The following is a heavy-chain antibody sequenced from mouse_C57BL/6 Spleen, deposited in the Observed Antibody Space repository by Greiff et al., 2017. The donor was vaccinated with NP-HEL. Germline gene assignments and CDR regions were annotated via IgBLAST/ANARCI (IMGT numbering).Heavy chain of an antibody. CDR2: IWSDGST. CDR1: GFSLTSYG. V-gene: IGHV2-6-1*01. D-gene: IGHD2-1*01. Sequence: QVQLKESGPGLVAPSQSLSITCTVSGFSLTSYGVHWVRQPPGKGLEWLVVIWSDGSTTYNSALKSRLSISKDNSKSQVFLKMNSLQTDDTAMYYCSRHEGNYMNAMDYWGQGTSVTVSS. J-gene: IGHJ4*01. CDR3: SRHEGNYMNAMDY.